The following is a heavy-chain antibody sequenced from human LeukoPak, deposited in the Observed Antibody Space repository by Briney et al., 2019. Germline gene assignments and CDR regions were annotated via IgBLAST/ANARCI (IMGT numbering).Heavy chain of an antibody. J-gene: IGHJ4*02. CDR2: IYTSGSA. Sequence: PSETLSLTCTVSDDSISNYYWSWLRQPAGKGLEWIGRIYTSGSANYNPSLKSRVTMSIDTSKNEFSLKLSSVTAADTAVYYCASSGSFRQQLIKWGQGTLVTVSS. CDR1: DDSISNYY. CDR3: ASSGSFRQQLIK. D-gene: IGHD6-13*01. V-gene: IGHV4-4*07.